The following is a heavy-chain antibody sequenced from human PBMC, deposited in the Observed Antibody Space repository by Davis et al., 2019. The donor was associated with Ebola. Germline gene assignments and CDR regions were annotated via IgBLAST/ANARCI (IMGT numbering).Heavy chain of an antibody. V-gene: IGHV7-4-1*02. CDR1: GDILNIYA. CDR2: INTNTGIP. D-gene: IGHD3-22*01. CDR3: ARDRDSSGYSSSIDY. J-gene: IGHJ4*02. Sequence: AASVKVSCKASGDILNIYAVNWVRQAPGQGFEWMGWINTNTGIPTFAQGFTGRFVFSLDTSVSTAYPQISSLKAEDTAVYYCARDRDSSGYSSSIDYWGQGTLVTVSS.